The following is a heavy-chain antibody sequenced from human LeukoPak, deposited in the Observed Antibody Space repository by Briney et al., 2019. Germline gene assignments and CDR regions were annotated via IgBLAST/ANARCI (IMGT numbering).Heavy chain of an antibody. CDR3: AREKNPYSGSPDAFDI. CDR1: GFSFSSYE. CDR2: ISSSSSTI. V-gene: IGHV3-48*01. Sequence: GGSLRLSCVASGFSFSSYEMNWVRQAPGKGLEWVSYISSSSSTIYYADSVKGRFTISRDNSKNTLYLQMNSLRAEDTAVYYCAREKNPYSGSPDAFDIWGQGTMVTVSS. D-gene: IGHD1-26*01. J-gene: IGHJ3*02.